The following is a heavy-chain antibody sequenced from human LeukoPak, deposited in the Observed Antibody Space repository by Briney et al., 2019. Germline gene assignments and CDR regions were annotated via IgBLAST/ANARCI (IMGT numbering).Heavy chain of an antibody. CDR1: GFTVSSNY. J-gene: IGHJ4*02. D-gene: IGHD3-22*01. CDR2: MYSDGST. CDR3: ARDTDYYDSSGYGRLFDY. V-gene: IGHV3-53*01. Sequence: QPGGSLRLSCAAYGFTVSSNYMSRVRQAPGKGLEWVSVMYSDGSTYSADSVKGRFTISRDNPKNSLSLQMNTLRAEDTALYYCARDTDYYDSSGYGRLFDYWGQGTLVTVSS.